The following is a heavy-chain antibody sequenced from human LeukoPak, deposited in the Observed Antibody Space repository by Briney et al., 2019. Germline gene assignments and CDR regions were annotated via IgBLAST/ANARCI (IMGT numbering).Heavy chain of an antibody. V-gene: IGHV4-34*01. CDR2: INHSGST. D-gene: IGHD6-13*01. CDR3: AREGQQLRFDY. CDR1: GGSFSGYY. Sequence: SETLSLTCAVYGGSFSGYYWSWIRRPPGKGLEWIGEINHSGSTNYNPSLKSRVTISVDTSKNQFSLKLSSVTAADTAVYYCAREGQQLRFDYWGQGTLVTVSS. J-gene: IGHJ4*02.